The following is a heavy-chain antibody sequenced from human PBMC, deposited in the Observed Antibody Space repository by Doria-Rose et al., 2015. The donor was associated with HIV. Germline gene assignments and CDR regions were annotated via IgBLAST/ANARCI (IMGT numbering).Heavy chain of an antibody. D-gene: IGHD3-22*01. CDR1: GFTFSRYS. Sequence: GGGLVKPGGSLRLTRAASGFTFSRYSMNWVRQAPGKGLEWVSSISSSSEYIYYVDSVQGRFTISRDNAKNSVYLQMNSLRTEDTAVYYCARDHCDSGGYYRDWGQGTLVTVSS. CDR3: ARDHCDSGGYYRD. J-gene: IGHJ4*02. CDR2: ISSSSEYI. V-gene: IGHV3-21*03.